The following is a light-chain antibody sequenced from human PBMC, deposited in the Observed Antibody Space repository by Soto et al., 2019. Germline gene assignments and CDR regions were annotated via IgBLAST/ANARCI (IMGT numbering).Light chain of an antibody. V-gene: IGKV1-9*01. J-gene: IGKJ4*01. CDR2: GSS. CDR3: QQLKSYPLS. Sequence: DIQLTHSPSFLSASVWDIVSITCGASQDIGLFLAWYQQIPGQAPRLLMYGSSRLENGVPSRFSGSESGTESTLTVSSLQPEDFGTYYCQQLKSYPLSFGGGTKVDIK. CDR1: QDIGLF.